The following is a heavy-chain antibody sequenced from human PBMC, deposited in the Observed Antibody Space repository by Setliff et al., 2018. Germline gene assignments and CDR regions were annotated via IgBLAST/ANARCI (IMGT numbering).Heavy chain of an antibody. V-gene: IGHV4-59*01. J-gene: IGHJ6*02. CDR2: TYYSGST. Sequence: PSETLSLTCTVSGSSISSYYWSWIRQPSGKGLEWIGYTYYSGSTNYNPSLKSRVTISVDTSKNQFSLKLSSVTAADTAVYYCARDEGSSYFYGMDVWGQGTTVTVSS. CDR3: ARDEGSSYFYGMDV. D-gene: IGHD6-13*01. CDR1: GSSISSYY.